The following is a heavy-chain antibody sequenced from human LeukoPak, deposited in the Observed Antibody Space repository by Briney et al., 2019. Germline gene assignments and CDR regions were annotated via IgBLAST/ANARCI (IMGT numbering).Heavy chain of an antibody. CDR3: ARALNYYDSSGPLNY. J-gene: IGHJ4*02. CDR1: GGTFSSYA. CDR2: IIPIFGTA. V-gene: IGHV1-69*13. Sequence: SVKVSCKASGGTFSSYAISWVRQAPGQGLEWMGGIIPIFGTANYAQKFQGRVTITADESTSTAYMELSSLRSEDTAVYYCARALNYYDSSGPLNYWGQGTLVTVSS. D-gene: IGHD3-22*01.